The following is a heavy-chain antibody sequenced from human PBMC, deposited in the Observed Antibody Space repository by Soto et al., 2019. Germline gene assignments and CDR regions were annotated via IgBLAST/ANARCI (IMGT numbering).Heavy chain of an antibody. V-gene: IGHV1-18*01. CDR2: ISAYNGNT. J-gene: IGHJ4*02. Sequence: QVQLVQSGAEVKKPGASVKVSCKASGYTFTSYGISWVRQAPGQGLEWMGWISAYNGNTNYAQKLQGRVTMTTDTSTSTAYMELRSLRSDDTAVYYCARDEEYYDFWSANRGRYFDYWGQGTLVTVSS. CDR1: GYTFTSYG. CDR3: ARDEEYYDFWSANRGRYFDY. D-gene: IGHD3-3*01.